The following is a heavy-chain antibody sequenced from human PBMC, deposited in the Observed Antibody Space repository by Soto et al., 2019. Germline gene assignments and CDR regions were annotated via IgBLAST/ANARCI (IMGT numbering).Heavy chain of an antibody. CDR2: MNPNSGNT. Sequence: QVQLVQSGAEVKKPGASVKVSCKASGYTFTSYDINWVRQATGQGLEWMGWMNPNSGNTGYAQKFQGRVTMTRHTSINTANMQLRSLRCENTAVYDCASTLYGDNVDYWGQGTLVTVSS. CDR1: GYTFTSYD. CDR3: ASTLYGDNVDY. J-gene: IGHJ4*02. D-gene: IGHD4-17*01. V-gene: IGHV1-8*01.